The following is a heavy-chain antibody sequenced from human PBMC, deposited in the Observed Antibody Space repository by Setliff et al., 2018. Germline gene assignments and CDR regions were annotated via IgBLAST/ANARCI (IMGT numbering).Heavy chain of an antibody. CDR2: INPNSGGT. D-gene: IGHD3-22*01. Sequence: GASVKVSCKASGYTFIGYYMYWVRQAPGQGLEWMGRINPNSGGTEYAQKFQGRVTMTRDTSISTVYMELSSLRSDDTAVYYCARDALKIHYYDSTSYYYGDAFDLWGQGTVVTVSS. V-gene: IGHV1-2*06. J-gene: IGHJ3*01. CDR3: ARDALKIHYYDSTSYYYGDAFDL. CDR1: GYTFIGYY.